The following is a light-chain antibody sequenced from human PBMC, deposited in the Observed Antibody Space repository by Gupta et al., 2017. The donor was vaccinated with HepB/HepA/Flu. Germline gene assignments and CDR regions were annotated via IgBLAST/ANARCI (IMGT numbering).Light chain of an antibody. CDR1: QSLLNTDGNTY. CDR2: KVS. V-gene: IGKV2-30*01. CDR3: NQGKPSPT. Sequence: VVMTQSPLSLPVTLGQPASMSCRSSQSLLNTDGNTYLTWYQQRPGQSPRRIIYKVSNRDSGVPDRFSGSGSGTDFTLKSSRVEDEDVGVYYCNQGKPSPTFGQGTRLDIK. J-gene: IGKJ5*01.